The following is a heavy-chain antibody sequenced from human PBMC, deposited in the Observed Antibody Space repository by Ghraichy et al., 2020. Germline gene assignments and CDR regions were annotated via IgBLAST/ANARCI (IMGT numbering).Heavy chain of an antibody. CDR1: GFTFSNAW. CDR2: IKSKTDVGTT. CDR3: TTIRRYYYYGMDV. V-gene: IGHV3-15*01. J-gene: IGHJ6*02. D-gene: IGHD3-10*01. Sequence: LSLTCAASGFTFSNAWMSWVRQAPGKGLEWVCRIKSKTDVGTTDYAAPVKGRFTISRDDSKNTLYLQMNSLKTEDTAVYYCTTIRRYYYYGMDVWGQGTTVTVSS.